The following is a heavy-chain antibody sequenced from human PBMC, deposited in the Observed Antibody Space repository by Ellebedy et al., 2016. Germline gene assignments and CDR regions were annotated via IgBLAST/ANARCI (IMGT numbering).Heavy chain of an antibody. D-gene: IGHD3-9*01. Sequence: ASVKVSCXASGYTFTSYAMHWVRQAPGQRLEWMGWINAGNGNTKYSQKFQGRVTITRDTSASTAYMELSSLRSEDTAVYYCAREESRGYYDILTGYYAENWFDPWGQGTLVTVSS. CDR1: GYTFTSYA. CDR3: AREESRGYYDILTGYYAENWFDP. J-gene: IGHJ5*02. CDR2: INAGNGNT. V-gene: IGHV1-3*01.